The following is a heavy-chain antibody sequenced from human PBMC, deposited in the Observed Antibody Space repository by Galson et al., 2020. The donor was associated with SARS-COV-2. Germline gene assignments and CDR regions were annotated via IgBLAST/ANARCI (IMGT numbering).Heavy chain of an antibody. CDR2: ISVSGGTT. J-gene: IGHJ4*02. CDR3: AKLAVAGMYYFDY. V-gene: IGHV3-23*01. D-gene: IGHD6-19*01. Sequence: GGSLRLSCAGSGFTFSTYAMSWVRQAPGKGLEWVSGISVSGGTTYYADSVKGRFIISRDNSKNTLCLQMNSLRAEDTALYYCAKLAVAGMYYFDYWGQGTLVTVSS. CDR1: GFTFSTYA.